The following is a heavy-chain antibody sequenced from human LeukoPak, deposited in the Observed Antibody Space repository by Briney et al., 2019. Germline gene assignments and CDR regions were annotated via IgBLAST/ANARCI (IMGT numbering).Heavy chain of an antibody. CDR3: ARNERRAQKDTYYAYFYYMDV. J-gene: IGHJ6*03. Sequence: SETLSLTCTVSNGSISSHYWSWIRQPPGKGLEWIGLIYSSGYTNYNPSLKSRVTISVDTSRNQFSLKLSSATAADTTVYYCARNERRAQKDTYYAYFYYMDVWGKGSTVTVSS. CDR2: IYSSGYT. CDR1: NGSISSHY. V-gene: IGHV4-59*11. D-gene: IGHD6-25*01.